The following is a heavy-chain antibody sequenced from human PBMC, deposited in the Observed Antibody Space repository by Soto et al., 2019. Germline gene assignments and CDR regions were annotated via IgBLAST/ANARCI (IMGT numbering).Heavy chain of an antibody. J-gene: IGHJ3*02. D-gene: IGHD3-3*01. CDR2: IYYSGST. V-gene: IGHV4-31*03. Sequence: SETLSLTCTVSGGSISSGGYYWSWIRQHPGKGLEWIGYIYYSGSTYYNPSLKSRVTISVDTSKNQFSLKLSSVTAADTAVYYCARTSRITIFGAVDDAFDIWGQGTMVTVSS. CDR3: ARTSRITIFGAVDDAFDI. CDR1: GGSISSGGYY.